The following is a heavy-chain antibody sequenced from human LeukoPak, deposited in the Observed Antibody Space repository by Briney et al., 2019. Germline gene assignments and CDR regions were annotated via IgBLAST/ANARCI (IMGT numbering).Heavy chain of an antibody. V-gene: IGHV4-59*01. CDR3: ASGGYCSSGSCYPNWFDP. CDR2: IYYSGST. J-gene: IGHJ5*02. CDR1: GGSISSYY. D-gene: IGHD2-15*01. Sequence: SETLSLTCTASGGSISSYYWSWIRQPPGKGLEWIGYIYYSGSTNYNPSLKSRVSISIDTSKNQFSLRLSSVTAADTAVYYCASGGYCSSGSCYPNWFDPWGQGTLVTVSS.